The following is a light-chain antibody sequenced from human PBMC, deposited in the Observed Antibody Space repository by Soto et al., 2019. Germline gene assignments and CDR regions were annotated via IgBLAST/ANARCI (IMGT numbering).Light chain of an antibody. V-gene: IGKV1-5*01. CDR3: QQYNSLWT. CDR2: DAS. CDR1: QSISSW. J-gene: IGKJ1*01. Sequence: DIHMTRSPSTLSASVGDRVTITCRASQSISSWLAWYQQRPGKAPKLLIYDASSLESGVPSRFSGSGSGTEFTLTISSLQPDDFATYYCQQYNSLWTFGQGTRWIS.